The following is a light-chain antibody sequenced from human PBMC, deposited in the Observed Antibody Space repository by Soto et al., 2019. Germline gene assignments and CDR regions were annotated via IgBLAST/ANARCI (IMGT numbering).Light chain of an antibody. V-gene: IGKV3-20*01. CDR2: GAS. CDR3: QQYGSSPRT. Sequence: EIVLTQSPGTLSLSPGERATLSCRASQSVGSGYFAWYQQKPGQAPRLLIYGASSRATGIPDRFSGSGSGTDFTLTISRLESEDFAVYYCQQYGSSPRTFGQGTKVEIK. CDR1: QSVGSGY. J-gene: IGKJ1*01.